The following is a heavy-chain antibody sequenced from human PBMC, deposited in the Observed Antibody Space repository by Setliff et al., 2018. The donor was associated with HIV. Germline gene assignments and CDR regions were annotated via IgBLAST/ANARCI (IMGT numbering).Heavy chain of an antibody. J-gene: IGHJ5*02. CDR3: AKDRGRGNWLDP. Sequence: GASVKVSCKASGGTFRGFGISWVVQAPGQGLEWMGQIIPIFGTPRYAQKFQGRVTITADKSTNTAYMELSSLRSEDTAVYYCAKDRGRGNWLDPWGQGTLVTVSS. V-gene: IGHV1-69*06. D-gene: IGHD3-16*01. CDR2: IIPIFGTP. CDR1: GGTFRGFG.